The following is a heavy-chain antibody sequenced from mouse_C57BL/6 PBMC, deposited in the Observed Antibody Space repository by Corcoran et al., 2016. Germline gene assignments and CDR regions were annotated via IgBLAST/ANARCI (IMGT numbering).Heavy chain of an antibody. CDR3: ARDYYGSRDY. CDR2: INPNNGGT. V-gene: IGHV1-26*01. CDR1: GYTFTDYY. D-gene: IGHD1-1*01. Sequence: EVQLQPSGPELVKPGASVKISCKASGYTFTDYYMNWVKQSHGKSLEWIGDINPNNGGTSYNQKFKGKATLTVDKSSSTAYMELRSLTSEDSAVYYCARDYYGSRDYGGQGTTLTVSS. J-gene: IGHJ2*01.